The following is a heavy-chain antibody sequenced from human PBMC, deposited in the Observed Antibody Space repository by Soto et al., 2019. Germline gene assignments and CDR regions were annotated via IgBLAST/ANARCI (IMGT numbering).Heavy chain of an antibody. J-gene: IGHJ4*02. CDR3: ATVGIRISGYYY. CDR2: ISSSGSLK. Sequence: PGGSLRLSCEVSGLNFSSFIMNWVRPAPGKGLEWISYISSSGSLKHYADSVKGRFTISRDNAKGSLSLRMNSLRDEDTAIYYCATVGIRISGYYYWGQGTLVTVSS. D-gene: IGHD3-22*01. CDR1: GLNFSSFI. V-gene: IGHV3-48*02.